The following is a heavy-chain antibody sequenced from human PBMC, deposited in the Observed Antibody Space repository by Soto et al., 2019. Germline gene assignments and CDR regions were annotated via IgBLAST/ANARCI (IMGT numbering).Heavy chain of an antibody. Sequence: EVQLLESGGGLVQPGGSLRLSCAASGFTFSSYAMSWVRQAPGKALEWVSAISGSGGSTYYADSVKGRFTISRDNSKNTLYLQMNSLRAEDTAVYYCALKRGGAMVRGVINYYYGMDVWGQGTTVTVSS. J-gene: IGHJ6*02. V-gene: IGHV3-23*01. CDR3: ALKRGGAMVRGVINYYYGMDV. CDR1: GFTFSSYA. D-gene: IGHD3-10*01. CDR2: ISGSGGST.